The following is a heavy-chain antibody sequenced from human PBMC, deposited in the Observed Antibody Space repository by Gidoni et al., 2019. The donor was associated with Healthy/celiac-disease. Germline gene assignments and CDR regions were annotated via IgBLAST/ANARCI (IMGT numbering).Heavy chain of an antibody. CDR3: ARAQDIVVVPAAPRYYYDYGMDV. CDR1: GGTFSSSA. CDR2: IIPIFGTA. V-gene: IGHV1-69*01. Sequence: QVQLVQSGAEVKKPGSSVKVSCKASGGTFSSSAISWVRQAPGQGLEWMGGIIPIFGTANYAQKFQSRVTITADESTSTAYMELSSLRSEDTAVYYCARAQDIVVVPAAPRYYYDYGMDVWGQGTTVTVSS. J-gene: IGHJ6*02. D-gene: IGHD2-2*01.